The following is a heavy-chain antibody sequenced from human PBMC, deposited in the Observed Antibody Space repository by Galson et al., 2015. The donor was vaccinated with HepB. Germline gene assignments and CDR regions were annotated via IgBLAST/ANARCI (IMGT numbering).Heavy chain of an antibody. Sequence: ETLSLTCTVSGGSISSSNYYWGWIRQPPGKGLEWIGSIYYSGSTYYNPSLKSRVTISIDTSKNQFSLKLSSVTAADTAVYYCARGDWEYYFDYWGQGTLVTVSS. V-gene: IGHV4-39*07. CDR1: GGSISSSNYY. CDR3: ARGDWEYYFDY. J-gene: IGHJ4*02. D-gene: IGHD1-26*01. CDR2: IYYSGST.